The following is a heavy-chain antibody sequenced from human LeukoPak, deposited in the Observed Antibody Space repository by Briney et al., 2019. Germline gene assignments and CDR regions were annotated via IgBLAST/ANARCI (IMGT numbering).Heavy chain of an antibody. D-gene: IGHD6-19*01. Sequence: SETLSLTCAVYGGSFSGYYWSWIRQPPGKGLEWIAEIDHSGRTNFNRSLKSRITISVDTSKKHFSLKLSSVTAAVTAVYYCARKGLTKPLSVAVDFDSWGQGTLVTVSS. V-gene: IGHV4-34*01. CDR2: IDHSGRT. J-gene: IGHJ4*02. CDR3: ARKGLTKPLSVAVDFDS. CDR1: GGSFSGYY.